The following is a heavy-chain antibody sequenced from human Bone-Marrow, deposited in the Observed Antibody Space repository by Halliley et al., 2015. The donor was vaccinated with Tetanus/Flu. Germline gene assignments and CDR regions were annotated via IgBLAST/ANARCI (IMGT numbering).Heavy chain of an antibody. D-gene: IGHD3-16*01. CDR2: LYSGGVT. V-gene: IGHV3-53*01. CDR3: ARDGRRFGESTLDY. CDR1: GFTVSSNY. J-gene: IGHJ4*02. Sequence: SLRLSCAASGFTVSSNYMSWVRQAPGKGLEWVSVLYSGGVTFYADSVKGRFTISRDNSKNQLYLQMNSLRAEDTAVYFCARDGRRFGESTLDYWGQGTLVTVSS.